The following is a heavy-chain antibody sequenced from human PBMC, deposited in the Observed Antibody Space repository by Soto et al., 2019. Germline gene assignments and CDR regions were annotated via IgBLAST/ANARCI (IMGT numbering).Heavy chain of an antibody. V-gene: IGHV2-5*02. CDR2: IYWDGDT. CDR3: AHRATMTIFGLIIDNGIWFDP. CDR1: GFSLSTSGAA. J-gene: IGHJ5*02. D-gene: IGHD3-3*01. Sequence: QINLIESGPTLVNPTQTLTLTCTFSGFSLSTSGAAVGWVRKPPGRALEWLALIYWDGDTRYNASLGNRLTITKDTSMNQVVLTLTNVDPADTATYYCAHRATMTIFGLIIDNGIWFDPWGQGTRVIVSS.